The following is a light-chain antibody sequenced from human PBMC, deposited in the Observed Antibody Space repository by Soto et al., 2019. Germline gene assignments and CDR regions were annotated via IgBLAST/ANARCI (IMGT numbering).Light chain of an antibody. V-gene: IGKV3-20*01. Sequence: ENVLTQSPGTLSLSPGERATLSCRASQSVGSSYLAWYQQKPGQAPRLLMYGTSSRATGVPDRFSGSGSGTDFSLTISRLEPEDFAVYYCQQYGRSPLTFGGGTKVEVK. CDR3: QQYGRSPLT. CDR2: GTS. J-gene: IGKJ4*01. CDR1: QSVGSSY.